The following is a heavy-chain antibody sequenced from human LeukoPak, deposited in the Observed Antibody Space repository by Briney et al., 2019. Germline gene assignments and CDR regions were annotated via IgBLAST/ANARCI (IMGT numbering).Heavy chain of an antibody. CDR1: GFTFYNYA. J-gene: IGHJ4*02. V-gene: IGHV3-53*01. CDR3: ARGTTAD. D-gene: IGHD4-17*01. CDR2: IYSGGST. Sequence: GGSLRLSCAASGFTFYNYAMSWVRQAPGKGLEWVSVIYSGGSTYYADSVKGRFTISRDNSKNTLYLQMNSLRAEDTAVHYCARGTTADWGQGTLVTVSS.